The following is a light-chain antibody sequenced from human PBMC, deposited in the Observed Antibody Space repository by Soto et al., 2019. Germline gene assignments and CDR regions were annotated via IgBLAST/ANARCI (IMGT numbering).Light chain of an antibody. CDR2: DVS. V-gene: IGLV2-11*01. CDR3: CSYAGTYNFWV. J-gene: IGLJ3*02. Sequence: QSALTQPRSVSGSPGPSVTISCTGTNSDIGGYNYVSWYQQHPGKAHKVMIYDVSRRPSGVPDRFSGSKSGNTASLTISGLQAEDEADYYCCSYAGTYNFWVFGGGTKLTVL. CDR1: NSDIGGYNY.